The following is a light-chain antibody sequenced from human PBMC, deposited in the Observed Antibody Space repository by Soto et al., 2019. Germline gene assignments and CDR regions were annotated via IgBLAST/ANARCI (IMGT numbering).Light chain of an antibody. CDR1: QSISSW. V-gene: IGKV1-5*01. CDR3: QQAWT. Sequence: DIQMTQSPSTLSASVGDRVTITCRASQSISSWLAWYQQKPGKAPKLLIYDASRLESGVPSRFSGSGSGTEFTLTISRLQPDDFATYYCQQAWTFGQGTKVEI. J-gene: IGKJ1*01. CDR2: DAS.